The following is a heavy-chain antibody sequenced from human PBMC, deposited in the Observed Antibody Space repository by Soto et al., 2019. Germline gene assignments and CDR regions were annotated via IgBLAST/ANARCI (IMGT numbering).Heavy chain of an antibody. V-gene: IGHV6-1*01. CDR3: ARVGYCSGGSCYSPAWFDP. Sequence: SQTLSLTCTISGDSVSSNSAAWNWIRQSPSRGLEWLGRTYYRPKWYNDYAVSVKSRITINPDTSNNQFSLQLNSVTPEDTAVYYCARVGYCSGGSCYSPAWFDPWGQGTLVTVSS. CDR1: GDSVSSNSAA. J-gene: IGHJ5*02. D-gene: IGHD2-15*01. CDR2: TYYRPKWYN.